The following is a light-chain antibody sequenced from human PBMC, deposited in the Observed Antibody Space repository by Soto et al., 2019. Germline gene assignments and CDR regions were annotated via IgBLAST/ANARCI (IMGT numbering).Light chain of an antibody. CDR2: EVS. Sequence: QSALTQPASVSGSPGQSITISCTGTSSDVGSYNLVSWYQQHPGKAPKLMIYEVSKRPSGVSNRFSGSKSGNTASLTISGLQAEDEADYCCCSYAGSSTYVFGTGTKVTVL. V-gene: IGLV2-23*02. J-gene: IGLJ1*01. CDR1: SSDVGSYNL. CDR3: CSYAGSSTYV.